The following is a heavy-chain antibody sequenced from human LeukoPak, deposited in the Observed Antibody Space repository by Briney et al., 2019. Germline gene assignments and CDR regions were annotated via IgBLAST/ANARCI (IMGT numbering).Heavy chain of an antibody. Sequence: SQTLSLTCALSGDIFSSNSAAWHWIRQSPARGLEWLERTYYRSKLYNDYAVAVKNRITKNPDTSKHQISLQLNSVTPEDTAVYYCATLGYSYGYGTSSMDVWGKGTTVTVSS. CDR2: TYYRSKLYN. CDR3: ATLGYSYGYGTSSMDV. CDR1: GDIFSSNSAA. D-gene: IGHD5-18*01. J-gene: IGHJ6*03. V-gene: IGHV6-1*01.